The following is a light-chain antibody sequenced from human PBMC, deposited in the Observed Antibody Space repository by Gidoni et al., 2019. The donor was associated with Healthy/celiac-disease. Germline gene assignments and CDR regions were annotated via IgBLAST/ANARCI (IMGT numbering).Light chain of an antibody. CDR2: DND. J-gene: IGLJ1*01. V-gene: IGLV1-51*01. Sequence: QSVLTQPPSVSAAPGQKVTISCSGSSSNIGNNYVSWYQHLPGTAPKLLIYDNDKRPSGIPDRFSGSKSGTSATLGITGLQTGDEADYYCGTWDSSLRGVFGTETKVTVL. CDR3: GTWDSSLRGV. CDR1: SSNIGNNY.